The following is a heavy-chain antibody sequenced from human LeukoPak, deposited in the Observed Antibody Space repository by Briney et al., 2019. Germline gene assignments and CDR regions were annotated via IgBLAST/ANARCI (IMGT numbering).Heavy chain of an antibody. Sequence: GGSLRLSCAASGFTFSSYAMSWVRQAPGKGLEWVSSISSSSSYIYYADSVKGRFTISRDNAKNSLHLQMNSLRAEDTAVYYCARGSSGWYGRDFDYWGQGTLVTVSS. CDR3: ARGSSGWYGRDFDY. CDR2: ISSSSSYI. CDR1: GFTFSSYA. D-gene: IGHD6-19*01. J-gene: IGHJ4*02. V-gene: IGHV3-21*01.